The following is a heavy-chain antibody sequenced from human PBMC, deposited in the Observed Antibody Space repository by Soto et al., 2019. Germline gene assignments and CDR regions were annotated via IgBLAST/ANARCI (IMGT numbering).Heavy chain of an antibody. D-gene: IGHD3-3*01. CDR2: ISGSGGST. J-gene: IGHJ4*02. V-gene: IGHV3-23*01. CDR1: GFTFSSYA. Sequence: GGSLRLSCAASGFTFSSYAMSWVRQAPGKGLEWVSAISGSGGSTYYADSVKGRFTISRDNSKNTLYLQMNSLRAEDTAVYYCAKDQWITIFGVVMVLDYWGQGTLVTVSS. CDR3: AKDQWITIFGVVMVLDY.